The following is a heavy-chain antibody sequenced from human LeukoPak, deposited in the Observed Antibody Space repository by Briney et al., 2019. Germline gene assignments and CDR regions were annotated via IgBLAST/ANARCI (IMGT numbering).Heavy chain of an antibody. D-gene: IGHD1-26*01. CDR3: ARMLTGATKADP. V-gene: IGHV4-38-2*01. J-gene: IGHJ5*02. Sequence: PSETLSLTCAVSGYSISSGYYWGWIRQPPGKGLGWIGSIYHSGSTYSHPSVKSRVTISVDTSKNQFSLKLISVTAGDTAVYYCARMLTGATKADPWGQGTLVTVSS. CDR2: IYHSGST. CDR1: GYSISSGYY.